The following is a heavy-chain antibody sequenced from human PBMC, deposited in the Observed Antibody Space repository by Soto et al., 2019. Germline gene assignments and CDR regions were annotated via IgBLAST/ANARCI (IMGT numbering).Heavy chain of an antibody. Sequence: QVQLVQSGAEVKKPAASVKVSCKASGYTFTSYGISWVRQAPGQGLEWMGWISAYNGNTNYAQKHQGRVTMTTDTSMSTAYMELRGVRSDDTAVYIGTREGPPSLNLGKVALVTISS. D-gene: IGHD2-2*01. CDR3: TREGPPSLN. V-gene: IGHV1-18*01. J-gene: IGHJ4*02. CDR2: ISAYNGNT. CDR1: GYTFTSYG.